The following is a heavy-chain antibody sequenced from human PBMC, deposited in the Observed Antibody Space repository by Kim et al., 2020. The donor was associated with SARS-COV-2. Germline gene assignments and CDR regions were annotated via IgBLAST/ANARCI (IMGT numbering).Heavy chain of an antibody. V-gene: IGHV3-33*06. Sequence: GESLRLSCAASGFTFSSYGMHWVRQAPGKGLEWVAVIWYDGSNKYYADSVKGRFTISRDNSKNTLYLQMNSLRAEDTAVYYCAKDSSGGYDAYYYGMDVWGQGTTVTVSS. J-gene: IGHJ6*02. CDR2: IWYDGSNK. D-gene: IGHD5-12*01. CDR1: GFTFSSYG. CDR3: AKDSSGGYDAYYYGMDV.